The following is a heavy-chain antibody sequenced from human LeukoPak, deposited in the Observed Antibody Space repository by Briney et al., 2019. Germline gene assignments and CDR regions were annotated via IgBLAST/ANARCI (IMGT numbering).Heavy chain of an antibody. CDR1: GVSISSYY. CDR2: ISTSGST. J-gene: IGHJ4*02. D-gene: IGHD2-2*02. Sequence: SETLSLTCTVSGVSISSYYWSWIRQPAGKGLEWIGRISTSGSTNYNPSLKSRVTMSVDTSKNQFSLNVSSVTAADTAVYYCAREGGHCSSTSCYTRQGGFDYWGQGSLVTVS. V-gene: IGHV4-4*07. CDR3: AREGGHCSSTSCYTRQGGFDY.